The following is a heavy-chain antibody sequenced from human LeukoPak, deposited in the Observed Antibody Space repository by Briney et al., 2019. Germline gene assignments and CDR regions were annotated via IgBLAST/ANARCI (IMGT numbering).Heavy chain of an antibody. Sequence: GGSLRLSCAASGFTVSSNYMSWVRQAPGKGLEWVSVIYSGGSTYYADSMKGRFTISRDNSKNTLYLQMNSLRAEDTAVYYCASSSSSLSWFDPWGQGTLVTVSS. J-gene: IGHJ5*02. CDR3: ASSSSSLSWFDP. D-gene: IGHD6-13*01. CDR1: GFTVSSNY. CDR2: IYSGGST. V-gene: IGHV3-53*01.